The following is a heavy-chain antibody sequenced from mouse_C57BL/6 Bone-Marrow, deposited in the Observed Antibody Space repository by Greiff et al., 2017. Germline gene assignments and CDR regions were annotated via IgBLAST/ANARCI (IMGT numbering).Heavy chain of an antibody. CDR2: IWGVGST. D-gene: IGHD1-1*01. Sequence: VMLVESGPGLVAPSQSLSITCTVSGFSLTSYGVDWVRQSPGKGLEWLGVIWGVGSTNYNSALKSRLSISKDNSKSQVFLKMNSLQTDDTAMYYCASYYYGSSPRFAYWGQGTLVTVSA. CDR3: ASYYYGSSPRFAY. CDR1: GFSLTSYG. V-gene: IGHV2-6*01. J-gene: IGHJ3*01.